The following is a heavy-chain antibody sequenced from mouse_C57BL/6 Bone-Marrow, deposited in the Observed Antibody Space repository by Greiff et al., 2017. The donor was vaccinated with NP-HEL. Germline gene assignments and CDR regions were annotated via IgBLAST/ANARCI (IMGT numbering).Heavy chain of an antibody. Sequence: VQLQESGAELARPGASVKLSCKASGYTFTSYGISWVKQRTGQGLEWIGEIYPRSGNTYYNEKFKGKATMTADKSSSTAYMGLRSLTSADSAVYFCARRFYSNYWYFDVWGTGTTVTVSS. CDR2: IYPRSGNT. J-gene: IGHJ1*03. V-gene: IGHV1-81*01. CDR3: ARRFYSNYWYFDV. CDR1: GYTFTSYG. D-gene: IGHD2-5*01.